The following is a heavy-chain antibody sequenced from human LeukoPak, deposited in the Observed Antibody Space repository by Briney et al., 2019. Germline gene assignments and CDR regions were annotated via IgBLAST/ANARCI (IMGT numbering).Heavy chain of an antibody. CDR2: ITSSGTTT. CDR1: GFTFSDHY. J-gene: IGHJ4*02. V-gene: IGHV3-11*01. D-gene: IGHD4-17*01. CDR3: ARDPDYGDPE. Sequence: GGSLRLSCAASGFTFSDHYMSWFRLSPGKGLEWLSYITSSGTTTDYADSVKGRFTISRDNAKNSMYLQMNSLRPEDTAVYFCARDPDYGDPEWGQGTLVTVSS.